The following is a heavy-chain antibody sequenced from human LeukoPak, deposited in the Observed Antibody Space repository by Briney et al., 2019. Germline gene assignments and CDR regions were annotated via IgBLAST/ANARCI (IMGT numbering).Heavy chain of an antibody. CDR3: ARAPSEIGGYYPEYFRH. CDR1: GFTFSSYW. Sequence: GRSLSLFCAPSGFTFSSYWMHWASHAPGKGMVWVSRIKSDGSTNYADSVKGRFTISRDNAKNTVSLQMNSLRAEDTGVYYCARAPSEIGGYYPEYFRHWGQGTLVTVSS. D-gene: IGHD3-22*01. V-gene: IGHV3-74*01. J-gene: IGHJ1*01. CDR2: IKSDGST.